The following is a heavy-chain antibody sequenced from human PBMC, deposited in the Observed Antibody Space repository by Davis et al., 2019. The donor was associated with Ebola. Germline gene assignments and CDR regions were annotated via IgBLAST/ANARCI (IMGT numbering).Heavy chain of an antibody. J-gene: IGHJ4*02. CDR2: IIPIFGAA. Sequence: SVKVSCKASGYTFTNYYMHWVRQAPGQGLEWMGGIIPIFGAAIYAQKFQGRVTITADESTSTAYMELSSLRSEDTAVYYCARGVDGFYGSGAYYYLENWGQGTLVTVSS. V-gene: IGHV1-69*13. CDR1: GYTFTNYY. CDR3: ARGVDGFYGSGAYYYLEN. D-gene: IGHD3-10*01.